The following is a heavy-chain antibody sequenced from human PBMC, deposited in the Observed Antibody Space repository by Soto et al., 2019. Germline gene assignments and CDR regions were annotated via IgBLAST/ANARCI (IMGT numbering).Heavy chain of an antibody. CDR3: TFATRSGLSDRSPRAIDY. V-gene: IGHV1-69*13. J-gene: IGHJ4*02. Sequence: GASVKVSCKASGGTFSSYAISWVRQAPGQGLEWMGGIIPIFGTANYAQKFQGRVTITADESTSTAYMELSSLRSEDTAVYYCTFATRSGLSDRSPRAIDYWGQGTLVTVSS. D-gene: IGHD5-12*01. CDR1: GGTFSSYA. CDR2: IIPIFGTA.